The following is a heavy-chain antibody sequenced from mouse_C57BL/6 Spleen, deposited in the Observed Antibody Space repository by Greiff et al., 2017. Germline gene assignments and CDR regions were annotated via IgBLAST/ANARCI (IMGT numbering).Heavy chain of an antibody. V-gene: IGHV10-1*01. D-gene: IGHD4-1*01. CDR1: GFSFNTYA. Sequence: EVQLVESGGGLVQPKGSLKLSCAASGFSFNTYAMNWVRQAPGKGLEWVARIRSKSNNYATYYADSVKDRFTISRDDSESMLYLQMNNLKTEDTAMYYCVRASNWDFDYWGQGTTLTVSS. CDR3: VRASNWDFDY. J-gene: IGHJ2*01. CDR2: IRSKSNNYAT.